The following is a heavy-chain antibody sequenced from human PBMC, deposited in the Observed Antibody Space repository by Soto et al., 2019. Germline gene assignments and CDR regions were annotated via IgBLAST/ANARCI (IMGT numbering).Heavy chain of an antibody. Sequence: QVQLVQSGAEVKKPGSSVKVSCKASGGTFSSYAISWVRQAPGQGLEWMGGIIPIFGTANYAQKFQGRVTITADESTSTAYMELSSLRSEDTAVYYCASGTRYDFLSGYYYYYYGMDVWGQGTTVTVSS. CDR3: ASGTRYDFLSGYYYYYYGMDV. J-gene: IGHJ6*02. CDR2: IIPIFGTA. V-gene: IGHV1-69*01. CDR1: GGTFSSYA. D-gene: IGHD3-3*01.